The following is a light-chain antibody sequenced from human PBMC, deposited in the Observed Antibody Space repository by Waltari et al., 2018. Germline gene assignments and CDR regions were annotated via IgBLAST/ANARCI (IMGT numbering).Light chain of an antibody. CDR1: QSISNW. J-gene: IGKJ4*01. V-gene: IGKV1-5*03. CDR2: KAS. CDR3: QQYNSYPLS. Sequence: IQMTQSPSTLSASGGDRATTPCRASQSISNWLALYQHKPGRAPKLLIYKASTLERGVPSTFSGSGSGTEFTLIISSLQPDDFATYYCQQYNSYPLSFGGGTRVEIK.